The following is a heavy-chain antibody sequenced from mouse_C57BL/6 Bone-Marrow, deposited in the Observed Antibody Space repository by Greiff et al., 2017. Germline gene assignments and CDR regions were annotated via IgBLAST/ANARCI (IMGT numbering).Heavy chain of an antibody. CDR1: GFNIKDDY. V-gene: IGHV14-4*01. Sequence: EVQLQQSGAELVRPGASVKLSCTASGFNIKDDYMHWVKQRPEQGLEWIGWIDPENGDTEYASKFQGKATITADTSSNTAYLQLSSLTAEDTAVYYCTTGAMDYWGQGTSVTVSS. J-gene: IGHJ4*01. CDR2: IDPENGDT. CDR3: TTGAMDY.